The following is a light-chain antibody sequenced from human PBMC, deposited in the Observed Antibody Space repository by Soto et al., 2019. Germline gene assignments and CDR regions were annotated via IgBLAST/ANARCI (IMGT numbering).Light chain of an antibody. Sequence: QSVLTQPASVSGSPGQSITISCTGTSSDIGGYNYVSWYQQHPGKAPKLMIYDVSYRPSGVSHRFSGSKSGSTASLTISGLQAEDEADYYCSSYTSSSTLDVVFGGGTKLTVL. V-gene: IGLV2-14*01. CDR3: SSYTSSSTLDVV. J-gene: IGLJ2*01. CDR2: DVS. CDR1: SSDIGGYNY.